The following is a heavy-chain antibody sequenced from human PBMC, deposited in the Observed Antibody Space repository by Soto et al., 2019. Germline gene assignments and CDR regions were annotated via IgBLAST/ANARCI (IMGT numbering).Heavy chain of an antibody. J-gene: IGHJ4*02. Sequence: QVQLQESGPGLVKPSETLSLTCTVSGGSISSYHWSWIRQSPWKGLEWIGYTSKSAPTIYNPSRKSRVTSSADTSKTQFSLRLSSVTAADTAVYFCARQFRDVYNAVEYWGQGALVTVSS. CDR1: GGSISSYH. CDR2: TSKSAPT. V-gene: IGHV4-59*08. D-gene: IGHD1-1*01. CDR3: ARQFRDVYNAVEY.